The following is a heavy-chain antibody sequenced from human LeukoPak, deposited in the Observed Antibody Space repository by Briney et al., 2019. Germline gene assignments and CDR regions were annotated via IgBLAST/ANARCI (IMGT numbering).Heavy chain of an antibody. CDR3: ARDPGYSYAQDF. V-gene: IGHV3-48*02. Sequence: GGSLRLSCTASGFTFSSYSMNWVRQAPGKGPEWLSYISWGSNVIYYADSVKGRFTTSRDDAKNSLFLQMNSLTDEDTAVYYCARDPGYSYAQDFWGRGTLVTVSS. CDR2: ISWGSNVI. J-gene: IGHJ4*02. CDR1: GFTFSSYS. D-gene: IGHD5-18*01.